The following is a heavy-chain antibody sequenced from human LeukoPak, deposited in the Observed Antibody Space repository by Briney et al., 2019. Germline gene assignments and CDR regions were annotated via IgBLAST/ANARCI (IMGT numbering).Heavy chain of an antibody. CDR2: ISSSSSYI. J-gene: IGHJ3*02. D-gene: IGHD3-3*01. V-gene: IGHV3-21*01. Sequence: GGSLRLSCAASGFTFSSYSMNWVRQAPGKGLEWVSSISSSSSYIYYADSVKGRFTISRDNAKNSLYLQMNSLRAEDTAVYYCARERITIFGAARAFDIWGQGTMVTVSS. CDR3: ARERITIFGAARAFDI. CDR1: GFTFSSYS.